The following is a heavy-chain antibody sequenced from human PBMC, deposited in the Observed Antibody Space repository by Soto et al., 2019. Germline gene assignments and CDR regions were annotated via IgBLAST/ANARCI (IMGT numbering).Heavy chain of an antibody. D-gene: IGHD2-2*01. CDR1: GFTFSNAW. J-gene: IGHJ3*02. Sequence: GGSLRLSCAASGFTFSNAWMSWVRQAPGKGLEWVGRIKSKTDGGTTDYAAPVKGRFTISRDDSKNTLYLQMNSLKTEDTAVYYCTTDHLFAYYCSSTSCSSHAFDIWGQGTMVTVSS. CDR3: TTDHLFAYYCSSTSCSSHAFDI. V-gene: IGHV3-15*01. CDR2: IKSKTDGGTT.